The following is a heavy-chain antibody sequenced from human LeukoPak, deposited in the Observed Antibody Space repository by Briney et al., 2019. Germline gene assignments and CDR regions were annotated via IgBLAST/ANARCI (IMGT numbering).Heavy chain of an antibody. V-gene: IGHV1-69*06. CDR3: AISLVLRYFDWLPGT. CDR1: GGTFSSYA. J-gene: IGHJ4*02. CDR2: IIPIFGTA. Sequence: SVKVSCKASGGTFSSYAISWVRQAPGQGLEWMGGIIPIFGTANYAQKFQGRVTITADKSTSTAYMELSSLRSEDTAVYYCAISLVLRYFDWLPGTWGQGTLVTVSS. D-gene: IGHD3-9*01.